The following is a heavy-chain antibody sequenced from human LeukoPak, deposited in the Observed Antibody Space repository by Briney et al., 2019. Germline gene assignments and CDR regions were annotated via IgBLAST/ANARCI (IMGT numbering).Heavy chain of an antibody. CDR1: GGSTSSSNW. CDR3: ARYGSGSYYKAGYFDY. CDR2: IYHSGST. V-gene: IGHV4-4*02. Sequence: SGTLSLTCAVSGGSTSSSNWWSWVRQPPGKGLEWIGEIYHSGSTNYNPSLKSRVTISVDKSKNQFSLKLSSVTAADTAVYYCARYGSGSYYKAGYFDYWGRGTLVTVSS. J-gene: IGHJ4*02. D-gene: IGHD3-10*01.